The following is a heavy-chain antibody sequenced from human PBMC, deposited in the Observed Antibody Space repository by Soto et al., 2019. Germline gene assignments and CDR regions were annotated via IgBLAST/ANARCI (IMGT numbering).Heavy chain of an antibody. D-gene: IGHD3-22*01. J-gene: IGHJ4*02. Sequence: QVQLVQSGAEVKKPGSSVKVSCKASGGTFSTSLISWVRQAPGQGLEWMGGIIPIFGTPNYAQKFQGRCTITADESTSTVYMELNSLRSEDTAMYYCARGYTDYDDHSYYVDSWGQGTQVTVSA. CDR2: IIPIFGTP. CDR1: GGTFSTSL. CDR3: ARGYTDYDDHSYYVDS. V-gene: IGHV1-69*01.